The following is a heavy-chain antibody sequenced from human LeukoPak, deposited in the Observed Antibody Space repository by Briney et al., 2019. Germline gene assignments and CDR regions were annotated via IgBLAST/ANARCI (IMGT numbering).Heavy chain of an antibody. D-gene: IGHD3-10*01. Sequence: GGSLRLSCAASGFTFSTYSMNWVRQAPGKGLEWVSSITSSSSYIYYADSVKGRFTISRDNAKNSLYLQMNSLRVEDTAVYYCARPGGSGHYFYGMDVWGQGTTVTVSS. CDR3: ARPGGSGHYFYGMDV. V-gene: IGHV3-21*01. J-gene: IGHJ6*02. CDR1: GFTFSTYS. CDR2: ITSSSSYI.